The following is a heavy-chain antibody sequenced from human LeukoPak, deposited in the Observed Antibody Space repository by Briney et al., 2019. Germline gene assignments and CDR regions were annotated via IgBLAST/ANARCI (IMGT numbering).Heavy chain of an antibody. CDR3: ARGSIAARPGVAAAGTGYFDY. CDR2: IYHSGST. J-gene: IGHJ4*02. V-gene: IGHV4-4*02. CDR1: GGSISSSNW. Sequence: SETLSLTCAVSGGSISSSNWWSWVRQPPGKGLEWIGEIYHSGSTNYNPSLKSRVTISVDKSKNQFSLKLSSVTAADTAVYYCARGSIAARPGVAAAGTGYFDYWGQGTLVTVSS. D-gene: IGHD6-6*01.